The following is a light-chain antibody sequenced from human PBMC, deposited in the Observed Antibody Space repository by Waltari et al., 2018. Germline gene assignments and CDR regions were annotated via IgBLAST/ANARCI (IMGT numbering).Light chain of an antibody. Sequence: LVLTQSPAPLSLSPGERATSSCRASQSVSSSYLAWYQQKPGQAPRLLIYGASSRATGIPDRFSGSGSGTDFTLTISRLEPEDFAVYYCQQYGSSPQTFGQGTKVEIK. CDR3: QQYGSSPQT. V-gene: IGKV3-20*01. CDR2: GAS. CDR1: QSVSSSY. J-gene: IGKJ1*01.